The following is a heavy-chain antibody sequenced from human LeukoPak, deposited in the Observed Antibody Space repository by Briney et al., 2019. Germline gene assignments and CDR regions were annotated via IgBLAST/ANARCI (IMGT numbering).Heavy chain of an antibody. V-gene: IGHV3-48*01. CDR1: RFTFSNYG. CDR2: NNSRSSTI. CDR3: ARDHRVHYFDY. J-gene: IGHJ4*02. Sequence: PGGSLRLSCAASRFTFSNYGVNWVRQAPGKGLEWVSYNNSRSSTIYYADSVRGRFTISRDNAKNSLYLQVNSLKAEDTAIYYCARDHRVHYFDYWGQGTLVTVSS. D-gene: IGHD1-14*01.